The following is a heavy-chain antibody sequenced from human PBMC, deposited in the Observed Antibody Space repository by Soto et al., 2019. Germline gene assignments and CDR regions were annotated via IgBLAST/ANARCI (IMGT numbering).Heavy chain of an antibody. CDR1: GGSISSSSYY. CDR3: ARPLTYYYGSASDAFDI. CDR2: IYYSGST. J-gene: IGHJ3*02. Sequence: SETLSLTCTVSGGSISSSSYYWGWIRQPPGKGLEWIGSIYYSGSTYYNPSLKSRVTISVDTSKNQFSLKLSSVTAADTAVYYCARPLTYYYGSASDAFDIWGQGTMVTVSS. V-gene: IGHV4-39*01. D-gene: IGHD3-10*01.